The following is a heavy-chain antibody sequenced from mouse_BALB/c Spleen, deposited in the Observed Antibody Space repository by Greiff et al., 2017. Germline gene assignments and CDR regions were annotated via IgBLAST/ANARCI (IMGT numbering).Heavy chain of an antibody. CDR2: INPYNDGT. Sequence: EVQGVESGPELVKPGASVKMSCKASGYTFTSYVMHWVKQKPGQGLEWIGYINPYNDGTKYNEKFKGKATLTSDKSSSTAYMELSSLTSEDSAVYYCARSTTVVEYYFDYWGQGTTLTVSA. CDR1: GYTFTSYV. J-gene: IGHJ2*01. V-gene: IGHV1-14*01. CDR3: ARSTTVVEYYFDY. D-gene: IGHD1-1*01.